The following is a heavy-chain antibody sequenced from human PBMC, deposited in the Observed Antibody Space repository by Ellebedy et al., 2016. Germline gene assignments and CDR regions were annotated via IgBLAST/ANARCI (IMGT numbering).Heavy chain of an antibody. Sequence: GESLKISCTGSGFNFGDYAMSWFRQAPGKGLEWVSAISGSGGSTYYADSVKGRFTISRDNSKNTLYLQMNSLRAEDTAVYFCAKDRYGDYVVYFDYWGQGTLVTVSS. J-gene: IGHJ4*02. V-gene: IGHV3-23*01. CDR1: GFNFGDYA. CDR2: ISGSGGST. CDR3: AKDRYGDYVVYFDY. D-gene: IGHD4-17*01.